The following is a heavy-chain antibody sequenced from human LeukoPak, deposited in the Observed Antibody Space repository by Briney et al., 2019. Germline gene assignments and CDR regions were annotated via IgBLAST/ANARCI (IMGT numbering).Heavy chain of an antibody. CDR1: GGSISSSSYY. D-gene: IGHD1-7*01. Sequence: SETLSLTCTVSGGSISSSSYYWSWIRQPPGKGLEWIGEINHSGSTNYNPSLKSRVTISVDTSKNQFSLKLSSVTAADTAVYYCARNYGRPKTFDYWGQGTLVTVSS. V-gene: IGHV4-39*07. CDR2: INHSGST. J-gene: IGHJ4*02. CDR3: ARNYGRPKTFDY.